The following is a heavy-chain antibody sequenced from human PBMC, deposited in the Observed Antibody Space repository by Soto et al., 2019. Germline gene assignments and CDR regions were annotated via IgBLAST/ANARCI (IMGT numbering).Heavy chain of an antibody. V-gene: IGHV4-4*02. D-gene: IGHD6-13*01. CDR1: GASISTNNW. CDR2: VYHSGST. Sequence: QVQLQESGPGLVETSGTLSLTCAVSGASISTNNWWSWVRQPPGKGLEWIGEVYHSGSTNCNPSLKSRVTISIDKSKNQFSLRLTSMTAADTAVYYCAVPGAGDFDYWSQGTLVTVSS. J-gene: IGHJ4*02. CDR3: AVPGAGDFDY.